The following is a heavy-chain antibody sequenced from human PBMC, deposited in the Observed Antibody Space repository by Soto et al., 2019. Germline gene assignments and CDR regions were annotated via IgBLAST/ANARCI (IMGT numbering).Heavy chain of an antibody. CDR3: ARDGGESDDISTGYYKGYFDY. CDR2: ISNGGYSI. CDR1: GFTFNSYD. D-gene: IGHD3-9*01. Sequence: GSLRLSCAASGFTFNSYDMNWVRQAPGKGLEWVSYISNGGYSIYYADSVKGRFTISRDNAKNSLYLQMSSLRAEDTAVYYCARDGGESDDISTGYYKGYFDYWGQGTLVTVSS. J-gene: IGHJ4*02. V-gene: IGHV3-48*03.